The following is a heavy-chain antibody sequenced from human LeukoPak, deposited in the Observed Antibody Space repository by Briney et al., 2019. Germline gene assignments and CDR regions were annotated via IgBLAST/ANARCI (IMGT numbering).Heavy chain of an antibody. D-gene: IGHD3-10*01. Sequence: PGGSLRLSCAASGFTVSSNYMSWVRQAPGKGLEWVANIKQDGIERYYVDSVKGRFTISRDNAKNSLYLQMNSLRVEDTAVYYCARHRGVRGVYDAFDLWGQGTMVTVS. CDR2: IKQDGIER. V-gene: IGHV3-7*01. CDR3: ARHRGVRGVYDAFDL. J-gene: IGHJ3*01. CDR1: GFTVSSNY.